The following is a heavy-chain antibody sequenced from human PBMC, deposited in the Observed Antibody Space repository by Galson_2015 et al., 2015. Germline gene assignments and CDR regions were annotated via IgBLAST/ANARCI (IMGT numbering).Heavy chain of an antibody. V-gene: IGHV1-3*04. CDR3: EILAAATSH. D-gene: IGHD1-26*01. CDR1: GYSFTDYA. J-gene: IGHJ4*02. CDR2: INTGNGNT. Sequence: SVKVSCKASGYSFTDYAMHWVRQAPGQRLEWMGWINTGNGNTEWLQKFQGRVTITRDTSASTAYMELSSLTSEDTAVYYCEILAAATSHWGQGTLVTVSS.